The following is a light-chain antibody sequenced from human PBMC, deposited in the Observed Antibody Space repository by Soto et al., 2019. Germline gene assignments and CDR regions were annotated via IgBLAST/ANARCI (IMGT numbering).Light chain of an antibody. Sequence: QSALTQPASLSGSPGQSITISCTGTSSDVGNYNLVSWYQQHPGKAPKLMIYEVSKRPSGVSDRFSGSRSGNTASLTISGLQAEDEAYYYCCSYAGSSTWVFGGGTKLTVL. CDR2: EVS. CDR3: CSYAGSSTWV. V-gene: IGLV2-23*02. CDR1: SSDVGNYNL. J-gene: IGLJ3*02.